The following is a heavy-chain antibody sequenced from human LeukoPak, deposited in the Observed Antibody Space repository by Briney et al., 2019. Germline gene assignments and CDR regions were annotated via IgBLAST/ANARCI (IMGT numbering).Heavy chain of an antibody. CDR1: GFTFSNYA. J-gene: IGHJ4*02. CDR3: AKGRGYCTGGSCYSDY. D-gene: IGHD2-15*01. CDR2: ISGSDGST. Sequence: GGSLRLSCTASGFTFSNYAMSWVRQAPGKGLEWVSTISGSDGSTYYADSVKGRFTIARDNSKNTLYLQMNSLRVEDTAIYYCAKGRGYCTGGSCYSDYWGQGTLVTVSS. V-gene: IGHV3-23*01.